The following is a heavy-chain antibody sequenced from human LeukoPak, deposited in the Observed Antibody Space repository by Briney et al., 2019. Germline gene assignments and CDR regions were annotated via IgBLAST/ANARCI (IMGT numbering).Heavy chain of an antibody. CDR3: AKEFGGNSGY. D-gene: IGHD2-21*02. CDR2: ITGGGGNT. CDR1: GFTFSNYA. V-gene: IGHV3-23*01. Sequence: PGGSLRLSCAASGFTFSNYAMSWVRQAPGKGLEWVSVITGGGGNTDYADPVKGRFTISRDNSKDTLYLQMNSLRAEDTAVYYCAKEFGGNSGYWGQGTLVTVSS. J-gene: IGHJ4*02.